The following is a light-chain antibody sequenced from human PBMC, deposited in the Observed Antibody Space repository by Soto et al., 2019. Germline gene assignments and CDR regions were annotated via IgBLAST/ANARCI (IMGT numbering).Light chain of an antibody. Sequence: QSVLTQPASVSGSPGQSITISCTGTSSDVGGYNYVSWYQQQSGKAPKLMIHEVSNRPSGVSNRFSGSKSGNTASLTTSGLQAEDEADYYCGSYTSSRAYVFGIGTKVTVL. CDR2: EVS. J-gene: IGLJ1*01. CDR3: GSYTSSRAYV. CDR1: SSDVGGYNY. V-gene: IGLV2-14*01.